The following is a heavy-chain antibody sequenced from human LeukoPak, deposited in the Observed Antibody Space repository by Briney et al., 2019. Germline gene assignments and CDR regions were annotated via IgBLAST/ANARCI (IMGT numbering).Heavy chain of an antibody. CDR1: GFTFSRFA. D-gene: IGHD6-19*01. Sequence: GGSLRLSCEASGFTFSRFAMTWVRQAPGKGLEWVSYISSSSTTIYYADSVKGRFAISRDNAKNSLHLQMNSLRAEDTAVYYCARWCGSGWYDYWGQGALVTVSS. CDR2: ISSSSTTI. V-gene: IGHV3-48*01. J-gene: IGHJ4*02. CDR3: ARWCGSGWYDY.